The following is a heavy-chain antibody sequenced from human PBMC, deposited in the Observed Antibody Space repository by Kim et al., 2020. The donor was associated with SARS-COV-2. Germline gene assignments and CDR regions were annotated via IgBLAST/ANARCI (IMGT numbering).Heavy chain of an antibody. J-gene: IGHJ6*02. D-gene: IGHD2-15*01. CDR1: GFRFTTYG. CDR3: ARERIGYCSGGRCYFYGLDV. Sequence: GRSLRLSCAASGFRFTTYGFHWVRQAPGKGLDWVAVIWDDGSQQYYGDSVKGRFTISRDDSTNTVYLQMNSLRAEDTAVYYCARERIGYCSGGRCYFYGLDVWGQGTTVTV. CDR2: IWDDGSQQ. V-gene: IGHV3-33*01.